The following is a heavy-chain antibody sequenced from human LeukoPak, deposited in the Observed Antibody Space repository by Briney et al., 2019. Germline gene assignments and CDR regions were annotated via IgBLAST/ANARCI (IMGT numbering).Heavy chain of an antibody. J-gene: IGHJ5*02. CDR3: ARAPTKFRRDWFDP. D-gene: IGHD3-9*01. V-gene: IGHV3-11*04. Sequence: MTGGSLRLSCAASGFTVSSNYMSWVRQAPGKGLEWVSYISSSGSTIYYADSVKGRFTISRDNAKNSLYLQMNNLRVEDTAVYYCARAPTKFRRDWFDPWGQGTLVTVSS. CDR1: GFTVSSNY. CDR2: ISSSGSTI.